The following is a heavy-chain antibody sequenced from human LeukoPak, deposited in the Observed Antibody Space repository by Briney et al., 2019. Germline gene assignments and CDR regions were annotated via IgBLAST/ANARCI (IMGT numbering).Heavy chain of an antibody. CDR1: GFTFSSYA. V-gene: IGHV3-23*01. CDR3: ARGYSPTIRTTGNDY. Sequence: GGSLRLSCAASGFTFSSYAMSWFRQAPGKGLEWVSAISGSGGSTYYADSVKGRSTISRDNSKNTLYLQMNSLRAEDTAVYYCARGYSPTIRTTGNDYWGQGTLVTVSS. CDR2: ISGSGGST. J-gene: IGHJ4*02. D-gene: IGHD1-1*01.